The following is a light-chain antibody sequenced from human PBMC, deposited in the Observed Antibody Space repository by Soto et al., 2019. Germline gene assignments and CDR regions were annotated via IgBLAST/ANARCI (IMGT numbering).Light chain of an antibody. V-gene: IGKV3-20*01. Sequence: EVVLTQSPGTLSTSPGERATLSCRASQSVSNNYLGWYQQKPGQAPRLLIFAASSRANGIPDRFSGSGSGTDFTLTISRLEPEDFAVYYCQQYASSPRPFGQGTKLEIK. CDR2: AAS. CDR1: QSVSNNY. CDR3: QQYASSPRP. J-gene: IGKJ1*01.